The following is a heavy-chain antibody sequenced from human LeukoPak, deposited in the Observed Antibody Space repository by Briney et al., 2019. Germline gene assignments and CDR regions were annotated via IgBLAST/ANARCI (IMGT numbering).Heavy chain of an antibody. CDR1: GYTFTSYG. Sequence: ASVKVSCKASGYTFTSYGINWVRQAPGQGLEWMGWISAYNGNTNYAQKLQGRVTMTTDTSTSTAYMELRSLRSDDTAVYYCARDLYSSSWRPNWFDPWGQGTLVTASS. CDR2: ISAYNGNT. V-gene: IGHV1-18*01. D-gene: IGHD6-13*01. CDR3: ARDLYSSSWRPNWFDP. J-gene: IGHJ5*02.